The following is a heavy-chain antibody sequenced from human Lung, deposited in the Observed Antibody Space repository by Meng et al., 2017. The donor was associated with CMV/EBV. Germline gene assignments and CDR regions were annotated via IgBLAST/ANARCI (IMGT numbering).Heavy chain of an antibody. J-gene: IGHJ1*01. Sequence: HLLESGPALGRPSEPLPLTSAVSGDSIPNHNWWAWVRQPPGKGLGWIGEIPHRGSSAYNPSLKSRVSMSIDKSKNQFSLKLTSVTAADMAVYHCLRRSGGSVWGQGTLVTVSS. CDR3: LRRSGGSV. CDR2: IPHRGSS. V-gene: IGHV4-4*02. CDR1: GDSIPNHNW. D-gene: IGHD3-10*01.